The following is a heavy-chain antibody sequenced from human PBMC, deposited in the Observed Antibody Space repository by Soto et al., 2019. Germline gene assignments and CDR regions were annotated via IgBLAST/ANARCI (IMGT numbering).Heavy chain of an antibody. CDR1: GYTLTELS. V-gene: IGHV1-24*01. D-gene: IGHD2-15*01. CDR3: ATEYRARYCSGGSCYSGANDY. J-gene: IGHJ4*02. Sequence: ASVKVSCKVSGYTLTELSMHWVRQAPGKGLEWMGGFDPEDGETIYAQKFQGRVTMTEDTSTDTAYMELSSLRSEDTAVYYCATEYRARYCSGGSCYSGANDYWGQGTLVTSPQ. CDR2: FDPEDGET.